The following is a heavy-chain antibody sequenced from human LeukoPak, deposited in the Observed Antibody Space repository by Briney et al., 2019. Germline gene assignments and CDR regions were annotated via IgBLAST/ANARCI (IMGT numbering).Heavy chain of an antibody. J-gene: IGHJ5*02. CDR1: GFPFSRFS. D-gene: IGHD3-10*01. V-gene: IGHV4-4*02. CDR3: ARELWFANAPGSWLDP. CDR2: IFHTGST. Sequence: GSLRLSCAASGFPFSRFSVNWVRQAPGKGLEWIGYIFHTGSTFYNPSLKSRLTISVDNSKNQFSLRLSSVTAADTAVYYCARELWFANAPGSWLDPWGQGTLVTVSS.